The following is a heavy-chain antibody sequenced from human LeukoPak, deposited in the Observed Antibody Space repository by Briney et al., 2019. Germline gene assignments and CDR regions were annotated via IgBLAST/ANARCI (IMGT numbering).Heavy chain of an antibody. V-gene: IGHV1-2*02. CDR1: GYTFIDSY. CDR3: ARVGMAIGWSLDL. J-gene: IGHJ2*01. D-gene: IGHD2-21*01. CDR2: INPDTDVT. Sequence: ASVKVSCKTSGYTFIDSYIHWVRQAPGQGLEWMGWINPDTDVTVYAQKFQDRVKMTRDTSINTAYMELTNLRSDDTAVYYCARVGMAIGWSLDLWGRGTLVTVSS.